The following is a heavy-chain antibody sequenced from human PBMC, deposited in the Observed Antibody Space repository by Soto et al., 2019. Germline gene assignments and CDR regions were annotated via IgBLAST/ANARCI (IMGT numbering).Heavy chain of an antibody. Sequence: ASGKVSFKSSGYTFTSYSIHWVRQAPGQRLEWMGWINAGNGNTKYSQKFQGRVTITRDTSASTAYMELSSLRSEDTAVYYCARDSAAGTGAFDIWGQGTMVTVSS. CDR2: INAGNGNT. D-gene: IGHD6-13*01. V-gene: IGHV1-3*01. CDR1: GYTFTSYS. J-gene: IGHJ3*02. CDR3: ARDSAAGTGAFDI.